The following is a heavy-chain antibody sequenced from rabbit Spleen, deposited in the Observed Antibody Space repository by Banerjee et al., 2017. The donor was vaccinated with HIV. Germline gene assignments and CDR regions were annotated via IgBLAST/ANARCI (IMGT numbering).Heavy chain of an antibody. J-gene: IGHJ4*01. V-gene: IGHV1S45*01. Sequence: QEQLVESGGGLVKPEGSLTLTCKASGFSFSDRDVMCWVRQPPGKRPEWIGCIRGANSGDIWYANWATGRFTISKTSPTTVTLQMTSLTAADTATYFCARDLVVGRGAVGGYANYFDLWGPGPPGHRL. CDR3: ARDLVVGRGAVGGYANYFDL. D-gene: IGHD3-3*01. CDR1: GFSFSDRDV. CDR2: IRGANSGDI.